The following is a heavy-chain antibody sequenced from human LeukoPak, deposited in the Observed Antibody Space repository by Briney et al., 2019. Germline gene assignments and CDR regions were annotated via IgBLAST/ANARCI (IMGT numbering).Heavy chain of an antibody. CDR3: SGGSTNDGGNAFDI. V-gene: IGHV3-64*01. Sequence: GGSLRLSCAASGFTFSTYVMQWVRQAPGKGLEYVSAITGDGGYTYYANSVKGRFTIPRDNSKKTLYLQMGSLRADDMSVYYFSGGSTNDGGNAFDIWGQGTMVTVSS. J-gene: IGHJ3*02. CDR2: ITGDGGYT. D-gene: IGHD2-8*01. CDR1: GFTFSTYV.